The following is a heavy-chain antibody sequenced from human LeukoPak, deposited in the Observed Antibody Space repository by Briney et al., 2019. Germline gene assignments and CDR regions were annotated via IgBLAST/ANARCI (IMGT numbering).Heavy chain of an antibody. V-gene: IGHV3-23*01. CDR2: ISGSGGST. D-gene: IGHD6-13*01. CDR1: GFTFSSFA. J-gene: IGHJ4*02. Sequence: PGGSLRLSCAASGFTFSSFAMSWVRQAPGKGLQWLSAISGSGGSTYYADSVKGRFTISRDNSKNTLYLQMNSLRAEDTAVYYCAGGLISSSWYYFDYWGQGTLVTVSS. CDR3: AGGLISSSWYYFDY.